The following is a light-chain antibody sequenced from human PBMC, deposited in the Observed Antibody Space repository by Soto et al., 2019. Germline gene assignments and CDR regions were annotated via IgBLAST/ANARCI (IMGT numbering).Light chain of an antibody. CDR1: QGISTV. CDR2: AAF. Sequence: DLQMTQSPSSLSASVGDSVTITCRSSQGISTVLAWYQQKPGKVPKLPTYAAFTLQSGVPSRFSGSGSATDFTLTISSLHPEDVATYYCQKYDSAPWTFGQGTKVEIK. CDR3: QKYDSAPWT. J-gene: IGKJ1*01. V-gene: IGKV1-27*01.